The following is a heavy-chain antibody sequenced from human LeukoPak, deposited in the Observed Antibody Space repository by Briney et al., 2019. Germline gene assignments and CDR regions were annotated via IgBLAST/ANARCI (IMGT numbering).Heavy chain of an antibody. CDR3: ARGTGEGYTYGRYYFDY. D-gene: IGHD5-18*01. V-gene: IGHV1-2*02. Sequence: ASVKVSRKASGYTFTGYYMHWVRQAPGQGLEWMGWINPNSGGTNYAQKFQGRVTMTRDTSISTAYVELSRLRSDDTAVYYCARGTGEGYTYGRYYFDYWGQGTLVTVSS. J-gene: IGHJ4*02. CDR1: GYTFTGYY. CDR2: INPNSGGT.